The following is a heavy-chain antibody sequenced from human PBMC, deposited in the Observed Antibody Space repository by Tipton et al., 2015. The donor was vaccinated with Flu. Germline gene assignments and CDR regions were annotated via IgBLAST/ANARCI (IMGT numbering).Heavy chain of an antibody. V-gene: IGHV3-53*01. CDR3: ARDISLARGVKGAGSEVY. J-gene: IGHJ4*02. CDR1: GFTVSNNY. Sequence: QLVQSGGDLIQPGGSLRLSCAASGFTVSNNYMNWVRQAPGKGLEWVSVIYSGGSTYYADSVKGRFTISRDNSKNTLYLLMNSRRAEDTAVYYCARDISLARGVKGAGSEVYWGQGTLVTVSS. CDR2: IYSGGST. D-gene: IGHD3-10*01.